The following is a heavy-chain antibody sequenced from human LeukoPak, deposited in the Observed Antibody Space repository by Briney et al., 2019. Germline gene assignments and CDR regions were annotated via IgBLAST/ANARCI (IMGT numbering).Heavy chain of an antibody. CDR3: AKALFSSGWYESDY. D-gene: IGHD6-19*01. CDR1: GFTFSSYA. J-gene: IGHJ4*02. CDR2: ISGSGGST. Sequence: GGSLRLSCAASGFTFSSYAMSWVRQAPGKGLEWVSAISGSGGSTYYADSVKGRSTISRDNSKNTLYLQMNSLRAEDTAVCYCAKALFSSGWYESDYWGQGTLVTVSS. V-gene: IGHV3-23*01.